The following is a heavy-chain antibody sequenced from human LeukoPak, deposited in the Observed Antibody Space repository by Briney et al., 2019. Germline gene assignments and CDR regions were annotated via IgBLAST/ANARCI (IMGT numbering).Heavy chain of an antibody. V-gene: IGHV4-59*01. Sequence: SETLSLTCTVSGGSISSYYWSWIRRPPGKGLEWIGYIYYSGSTNYNPSLKSRVTISVDTSKNQFSLKLSSVTAADTAVYYCASGEIVYGSGSYQPYFDYWGQGTLVTVSS. CDR2: IYYSGST. CDR3: ASGEIVYGSGSYQPYFDY. CDR1: GGSISSYY. J-gene: IGHJ4*02. D-gene: IGHD3-10*01.